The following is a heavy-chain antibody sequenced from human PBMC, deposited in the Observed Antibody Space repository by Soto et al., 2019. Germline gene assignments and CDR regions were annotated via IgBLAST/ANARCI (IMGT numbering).Heavy chain of an antibody. V-gene: IGHV3-7*05. CDR2: IKQDGSEK. Sequence: PGGSLRLSCAASGFTFSSYWMSWVRQAPGKGLEWVANIKQDGSEKYYVDSVKGRFTISRDNAKNSLYLQMNSLRAEDTAVYYCATRYYDFWSGYYSWNPYYYYGMDVWGQGTTVTVSS. CDR3: ATRYYDFWSGYYSWNPYYYYGMDV. CDR1: GFTFSSYW. J-gene: IGHJ6*02. D-gene: IGHD3-3*01.